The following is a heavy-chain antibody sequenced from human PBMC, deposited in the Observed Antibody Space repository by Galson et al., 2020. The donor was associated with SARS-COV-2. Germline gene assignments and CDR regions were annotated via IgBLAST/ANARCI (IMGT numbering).Heavy chain of an antibody. V-gene: IGHV4-38-2*02. J-gene: IGHJ4*02. D-gene: IGHD1-1*01. CDR3: ARNRYVRRFDY. CDR2: INHSGST. CDR1: GYSITFGNY. Sequence: SETLSLTCTVTGYSITFGNYWGWTRQPPGKGREWIGSINHSGSTYYNPSLKSRVTIPLDTSNDQFSLKLSPVTAADTAIYYCARNRYVRRFDYWGQGTPVTVSS.